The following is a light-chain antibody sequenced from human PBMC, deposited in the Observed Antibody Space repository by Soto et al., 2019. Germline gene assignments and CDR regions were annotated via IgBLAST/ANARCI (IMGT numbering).Light chain of an antibody. Sequence: QLVLTQSPSASASLGASVKLTCTLSSGHSSYAIAWHQQQPEKGPRYLMKLDSDGSHTKGDAIPDRFSGSSSGAERYLPIPSLQSEDEADYYCQTWGTGIHVVLGGGTKLTVL. J-gene: IGLJ2*01. V-gene: IGLV4-69*01. CDR2: LDSDGSH. CDR3: QTWGTGIHVV. CDR1: SGHSSYA.